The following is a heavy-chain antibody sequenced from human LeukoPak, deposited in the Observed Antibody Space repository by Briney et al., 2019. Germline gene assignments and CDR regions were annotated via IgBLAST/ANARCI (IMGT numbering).Heavy chain of an antibody. V-gene: IGHV4-59*08. CDR3: ARGDWSVAQYYFDY. CDR2: IYYSGST. J-gene: IGHJ4*02. CDR1: GGSISSYY. D-gene: IGHD3-9*01. Sequence: SETLSLTCTVSGGSISSYYWSWIRQPPGKGLEWIGYIYYSGSTNYNPSLKSRVTISVDTSKNQFSLKLSSVTAADTAVYYCARGDWSVAQYYFDYWGQGTLVTVSS.